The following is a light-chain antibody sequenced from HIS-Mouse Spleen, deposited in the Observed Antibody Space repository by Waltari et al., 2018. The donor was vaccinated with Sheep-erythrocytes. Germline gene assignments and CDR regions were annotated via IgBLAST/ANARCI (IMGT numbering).Light chain of an antibody. Sequence: SYELTQPPSVSVSPGQTASITCSGDNLVDKHACWYQQKPGQSPVLVIYQDSKRPSGIPERFSGSNSGNTATLTISGTQAMDEADYYCQAWDSSIYVFGTGTKVTVL. CDR3: QAWDSSIYV. CDR2: QDS. CDR1: NLVDKH. J-gene: IGLJ1*01. V-gene: IGLV3-1*01.